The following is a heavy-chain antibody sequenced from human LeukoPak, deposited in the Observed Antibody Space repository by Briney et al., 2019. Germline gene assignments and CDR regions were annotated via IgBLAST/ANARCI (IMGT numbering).Heavy chain of an antibody. J-gene: IGHJ4*02. CDR1: GYTFTNYG. CDR2: ISAYNGNA. CDR3: ARASAYCTSTSCHDY. Sequence: ASIKVSCKTSGYTFTNYGISWVRQAPGQGLEWMGWISAYNGNANYAQKVQGRVTMTADTSTSTAYMELRSLRSDDTAVFYCARASAYCTSTSCHDYWGRGTLVTVSS. D-gene: IGHD2-2*01. V-gene: IGHV1-18*01.